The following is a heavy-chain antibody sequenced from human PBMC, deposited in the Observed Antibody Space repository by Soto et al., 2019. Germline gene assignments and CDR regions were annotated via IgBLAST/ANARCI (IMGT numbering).Heavy chain of an antibody. D-gene: IGHD6-13*01. Sequence: QVQLVQSGAEVKKPGASVKVSCKASGYTFTSYDINWVRQATGQGLEWMGWMNPNSGNTGYAQKFQGRVTMTRNNYISTAYMELSSLRSEATAVYYCARERSAAGTGWFDPWGQGTLVTVSS. J-gene: IGHJ5*02. CDR1: GYTFTSYD. V-gene: IGHV1-8*01. CDR3: ARERSAAGTGWFDP. CDR2: MNPNSGNT.